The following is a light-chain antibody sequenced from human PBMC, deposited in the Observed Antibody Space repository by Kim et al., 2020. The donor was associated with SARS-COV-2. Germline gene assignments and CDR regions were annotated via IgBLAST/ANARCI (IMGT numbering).Light chain of an antibody. CDR1: QSVTSNY. J-gene: IGKJ4*01. Sequence: ASGESATVCSRAGQSVTSNYLAWYQQKPGQAPRLLIYGASSRATGIPDRFSGSGSETDFTLTISRLDPEDFAVYYCQQYGSSPLTFGGGTKVDIK. V-gene: IGKV3-20*01. CDR3: QQYGSSPLT. CDR2: GAS.